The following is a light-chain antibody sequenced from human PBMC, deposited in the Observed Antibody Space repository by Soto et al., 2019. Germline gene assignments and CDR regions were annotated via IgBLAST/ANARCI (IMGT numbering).Light chain of an antibody. Sequence: DIQMTQSPSSLSASVGDRVTITCRASQSVGNFLNWYQQKPGLPPKYLIYAASNLQSGVPSRFSGSGSGTDFTLTISSLQPEDFAIYYCQQANSFPLTFGGGTKVDIK. CDR3: QQANSFPLT. V-gene: IGKV1-39*01. CDR1: QSVGNF. J-gene: IGKJ4*01. CDR2: AAS.